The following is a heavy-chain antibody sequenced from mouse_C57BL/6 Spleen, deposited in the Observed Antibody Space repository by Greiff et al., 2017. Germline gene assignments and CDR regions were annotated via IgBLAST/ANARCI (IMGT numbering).Heavy chain of an antibody. CDR3: ARHEGRWLPLDY. D-gene: IGHD2-3*01. CDR1: GYTFTEYT. Sequence: VKLQESGAELVKPGASVKLSCKASGYTFTEYTIHWVKQRSGQGLGGIGWFYPGSGSIKYNEKFKDKVTLTADKSSSTVYMELSRLTSEDSAVYFCARHEGRWLPLDYWGQGTTLTVSS. J-gene: IGHJ2*01. V-gene: IGHV1-62-2*01. CDR2: FYPGSGSI.